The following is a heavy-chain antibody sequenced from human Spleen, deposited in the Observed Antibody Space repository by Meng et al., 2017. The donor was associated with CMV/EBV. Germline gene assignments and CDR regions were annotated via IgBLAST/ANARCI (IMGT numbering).Heavy chain of an antibody. Sequence: FPFNSHTMNWVRQAPGKGLEWVSSISGGGGYIYYADSVKGRFTISRDNAKDSLYLQMNSLRPDDTGVYYCARHPIFTFGGDPTSGFDPWGQGTLVTVSS. CDR3: ARHPIFTFGGDPTSGFDP. J-gene: IGHJ5*02. CDR1: FPFNSHT. CDR2: ISGGGGYI. V-gene: IGHV3-21*01. D-gene: IGHD3-16*01.